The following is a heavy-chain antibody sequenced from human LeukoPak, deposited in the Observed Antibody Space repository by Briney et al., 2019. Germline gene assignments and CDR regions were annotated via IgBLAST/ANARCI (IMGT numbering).Heavy chain of an antibody. D-gene: IGHD3-10*01. Sequence: ASVKVSCKAPGYTFTGYYMHWVRQAPGQGVEWMGWLNPNSGGTNYTQKLQGRVTMTRDTSISTAYMELSRLRSEDTAVYYCARGPRITLIRGGQWYYYMDVWGKGATVTISS. CDR3: ARGPRITLIRGGQWYYYMDV. J-gene: IGHJ6*03. CDR1: GYTFTGYY. CDR2: LNPNSGGT. V-gene: IGHV1-2*02.